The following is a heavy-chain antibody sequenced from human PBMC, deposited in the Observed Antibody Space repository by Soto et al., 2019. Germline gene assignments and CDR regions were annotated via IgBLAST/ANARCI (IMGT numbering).Heavy chain of an antibody. J-gene: IGHJ6*02. D-gene: IGHD6-25*01. CDR1: GYTFTSYG. CDR2: ISAYNGNT. V-gene: IGHV1-18*01. Sequence: QVQLVQSGAEVKKPGASVKVSCKASGYTFTSYGISWVRQAPGQGLEWMGWISAYNGNTNYAQKLQGRVTMTTDTPTTRAYKELRSMLTYDAAVEYYAGGAAAADYYYYGMDVWGQGTTVTVSS. CDR3: AGGAAAADYYYYGMDV.